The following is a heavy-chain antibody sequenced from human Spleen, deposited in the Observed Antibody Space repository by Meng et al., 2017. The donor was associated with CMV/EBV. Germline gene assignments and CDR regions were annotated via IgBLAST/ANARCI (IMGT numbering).Heavy chain of an antibody. CDR1: GFTFSSYE. Sequence: GGSLRLSCAASGFTFSSYEMNWVRQAPGKGLEWVSYISSSGSTIYYADSLKGRFTISRDNAKNSLYLQMNSLRAEDTAVYYCARSWDGMDVWGQGTTVTVSS. D-gene: IGHD1-26*01. J-gene: IGHJ6*02. CDR2: ISSSGSTI. V-gene: IGHV3-48*03. CDR3: ARSWDGMDV.